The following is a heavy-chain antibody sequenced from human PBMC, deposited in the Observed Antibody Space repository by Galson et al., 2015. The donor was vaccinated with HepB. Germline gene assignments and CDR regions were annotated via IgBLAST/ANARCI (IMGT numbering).Heavy chain of an antibody. CDR1: GFTLSSSA. CDR3: ARDLSTAVFMNRRFHYKGMDV. J-gene: IGHJ6*02. D-gene: IGHD2-21*02. CDR2: ISYDGSKQ. V-gene: IGHV3-30*04. Sequence: SLRLSCAASGFTLSSSALHWVRQAPGKGLEWLAIISYDGSKQYYADSVKGRFTISRDNSKNTLFLQMNSLRAEDTAVYHCARDLSTAVFMNRRFHYKGMDVWGQGTTVTVSS.